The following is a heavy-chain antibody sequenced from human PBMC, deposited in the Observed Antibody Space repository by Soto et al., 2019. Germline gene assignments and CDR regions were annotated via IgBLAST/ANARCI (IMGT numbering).Heavy chain of an antibody. D-gene: IGHD5-18*01. V-gene: IGHV3-23*01. Sequence: EVQLLESGGGLVQPGGSLRLSCAASGFTFSSYAMSWVRQAPGKGLEWVSVISGSGGSTYYADSVKGRFTISRDNSKNTLYLQMNSLRAEDTAVYYCAKIGGYSYGYGMDVWGQGTTVTVSS. CDR1: GFTFSSYA. J-gene: IGHJ6*02. CDR2: ISGSGGST. CDR3: AKIGGYSYGYGMDV.